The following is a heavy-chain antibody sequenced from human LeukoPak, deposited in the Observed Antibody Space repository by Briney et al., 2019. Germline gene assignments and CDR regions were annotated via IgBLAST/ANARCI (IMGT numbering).Heavy chain of an antibody. CDR3: ARDRGRGSYSTFDY. CDR2: IKQDGSEK. D-gene: IGHD1-26*01. J-gene: IGHJ4*02. V-gene: IGHV3-7*01. Sequence: GSLRLSCAASGFTFTSFWMSWVRQAPGKGLEWVANIKQDGSEKYYVDSVKGRFTISRDNAKDSLYLQMNSLRAEDTAVYYCARDRGRGSYSTFDYWGQGTLVTVSS. CDR1: GFTFTSFW.